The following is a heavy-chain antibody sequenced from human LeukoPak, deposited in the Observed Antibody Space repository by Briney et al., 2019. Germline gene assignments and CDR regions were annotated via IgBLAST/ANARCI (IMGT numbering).Heavy chain of an antibody. V-gene: IGHV1-2*02. CDR3: AREEAVSYNWFDP. CDR2: ISPNSGGT. CDR1: GYTFTGYY. Sequence: ASVKVSFKASGYTFTGYYMHWVRPAPGQGLEWMGWISPNSGGTNYAQKFQGRVTMTRDTSISTAYMELSRLRSDDTAVYYCAREEAVSYNWFDPWGQGTLVTVSS. D-gene: IGHD1-14*01. J-gene: IGHJ5*02.